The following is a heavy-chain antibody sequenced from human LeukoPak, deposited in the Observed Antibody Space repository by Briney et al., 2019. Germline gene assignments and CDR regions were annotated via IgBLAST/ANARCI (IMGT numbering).Heavy chain of an antibody. Sequence: PGGSLRLSCAASGFTFSRYAMSWVRQAPGKGLEWVSAISGSGGSIYYADSVTGRFTISRDNSKDTLYLQMNSLRVEDTALYYCAKEHSVLTMMRGLDSWGQGTLVTVSS. CDR3: AKEHSVLTMMRGLDS. CDR1: GFTFSRYA. CDR2: ISGSGGSI. J-gene: IGHJ4*02. V-gene: IGHV3-23*01. D-gene: IGHD3-22*01.